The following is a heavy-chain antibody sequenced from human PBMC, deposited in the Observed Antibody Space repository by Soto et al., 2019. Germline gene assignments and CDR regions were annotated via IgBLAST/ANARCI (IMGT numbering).Heavy chain of an antibody. V-gene: IGHV1-69*13. Sequence: SVKVSCKASGGTFSSYAISWVRQAPGQGLEWMGGIIPIFGTANYAQKFQGRVTITADESTSTAYMELSSLRSEDTAVYYCARSAYNWNYVADYYYYGMDVWGQGTTVTVSS. CDR2: IIPIFGTA. CDR3: ARSAYNWNYVADYYYYGMDV. D-gene: IGHD1-7*01. CDR1: GGTFSSYA. J-gene: IGHJ6*02.